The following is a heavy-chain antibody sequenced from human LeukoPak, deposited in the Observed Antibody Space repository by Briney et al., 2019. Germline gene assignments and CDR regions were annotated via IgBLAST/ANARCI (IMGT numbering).Heavy chain of an antibody. Sequence: PGGSLRLSCAASGFTFSSYSMNWVRQAPGKGLEWIGYIYYSGTTYYNPSLKSRVTISLDTSKNKFSLNLTSVNVADTAVYYCARAGGYSGYASNWGQGTLVTVSS. CDR2: IYYSGTT. D-gene: IGHD5-12*01. CDR1: GFTFSSYS. J-gene: IGHJ4*02. V-gene: IGHV4-59*01. CDR3: ARAGGYSGYASN.